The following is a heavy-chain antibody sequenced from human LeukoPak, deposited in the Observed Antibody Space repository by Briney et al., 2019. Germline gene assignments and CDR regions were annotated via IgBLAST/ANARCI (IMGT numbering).Heavy chain of an antibody. CDR2: ISSTSGYT. J-gene: IGHJ4*02. Sequence: QLVESGGDLVKPGGSLRLSCAASEFTFSDYYMGWIRQAPGKGLEWVSYISSTSGYTNYADSVKGRFTISRDNAKNSLYLQMNSLRAEDTAAYYCAKGVGGPPSVFDYWGQGTLVTVSS. CDR3: AKGVGGPPSVFDY. CDR1: EFTFSDYY. V-gene: IGHV3-11*05. D-gene: IGHD1-26*01.